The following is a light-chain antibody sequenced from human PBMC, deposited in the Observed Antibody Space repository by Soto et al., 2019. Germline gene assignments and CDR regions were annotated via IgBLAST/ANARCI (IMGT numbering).Light chain of an antibody. V-gene: IGKV3-15*01. CDR2: GAS. CDR3: QQYHYWWT. J-gene: IGKJ1*01. Sequence: TQSPATLSVSPGEKATLSCRASQSVSNNLAWFQQKPGQVPRLLIYGASNRATGVSARFSGSGSGTEFTLTISSLQSEDFAVYYCQQYHYWWTFGQGTKVDI. CDR1: QSVSNN.